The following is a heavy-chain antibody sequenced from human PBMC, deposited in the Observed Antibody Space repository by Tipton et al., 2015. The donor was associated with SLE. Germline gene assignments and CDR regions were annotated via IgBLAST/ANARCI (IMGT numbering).Heavy chain of an antibody. CDR1: GGSTSSHY. D-gene: IGHD6-13*01. CDR3: ARGQGLAAAGPFAC. Sequence: TLSLTCTVSGGSTSSHYWSWIRQPPGKGPEWIGYVYNSGSTNFNPSLKSRVSISLDTPKNQFSLKLSSVTAADTAVYYCARGQGLAAAGPFACWGQATLVAVSS. V-gene: IGHV4-59*11. J-gene: IGHJ4*02. CDR2: VYNSGST.